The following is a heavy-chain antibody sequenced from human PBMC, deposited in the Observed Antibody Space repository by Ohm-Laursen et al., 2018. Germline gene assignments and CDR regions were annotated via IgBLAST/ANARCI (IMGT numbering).Heavy chain of an antibody. CDR1: GYTFTSYY. CDR3: AREEDLAVAGD. J-gene: IGHJ4*02. CDR2: INPSGGST. V-gene: IGHV1-46*04. D-gene: IGHD6-19*01. Sequence: SSVKVSCKSSGYTFTSYYIHWVRQAPGQGLEWMGIINPSGGSTNYAQRWQGRVTMTRDTSTSTVYLDLSSLRSEDTAVYYCAREEDLAVAGDWGQGTLVTVSS.